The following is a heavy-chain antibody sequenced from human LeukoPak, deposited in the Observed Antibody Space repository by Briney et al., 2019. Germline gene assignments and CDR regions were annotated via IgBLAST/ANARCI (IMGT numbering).Heavy chain of an antibody. J-gene: IGHJ4*02. Sequence: PSETLSLTWAVYGGSFSGYYWSWIRQPPGKGLEWIGEINHSGSTNYNPSLKSRVTISVDTSKNQFSLKLSSVTAADTAVYYCARPGLQTYYYDSSGYYYVDWGQGTLVTVSS. V-gene: IGHV4-34*01. CDR3: ARPGLQTYYYDSSGYYYVD. D-gene: IGHD3-22*01. CDR1: GGSFSGYY. CDR2: INHSGST.